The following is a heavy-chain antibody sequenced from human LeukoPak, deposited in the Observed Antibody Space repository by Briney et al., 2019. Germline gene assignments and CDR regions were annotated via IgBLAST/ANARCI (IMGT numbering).Heavy chain of an antibody. J-gene: IGHJ5*02. Sequence: ASVKVSCKASGYTFTGYYMHWVRQAPGQGLEWMGWINPNSGGTNYAQKFQGRVTMTRDTSISTAYMELSRLRSDDTAVYYCARARYSSSSNWFDPWGQGTLVTVSS. CDR1: GYTFTGYY. D-gene: IGHD6-13*01. CDR3: ARARYSSSSNWFDP. CDR2: INPNSGGT. V-gene: IGHV1-2*02.